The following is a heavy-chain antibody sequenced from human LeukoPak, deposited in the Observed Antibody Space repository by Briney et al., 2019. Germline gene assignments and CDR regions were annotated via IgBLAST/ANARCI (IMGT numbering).Heavy chain of an antibody. CDR2: IRYDGNNK. CDR3: AKDPHYFGSASYYDYFDY. CDR1: GFTFSNCG. Sequence: GGSLRLSCAASGFTFSNCGMHWVRQAPGKGLEWVAFIRYDGNNKYYANSVKGRFPISRDNSKITLYLQMNSLRDEDTAVYYCAKDPHYFGSASYYDYFDYWGQGTLVTVSS. D-gene: IGHD3-10*01. J-gene: IGHJ4*02. V-gene: IGHV3-30*02.